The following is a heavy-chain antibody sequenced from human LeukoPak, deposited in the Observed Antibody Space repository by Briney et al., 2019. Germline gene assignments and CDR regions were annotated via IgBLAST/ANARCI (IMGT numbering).Heavy chain of an antibody. V-gene: IGHV1-69*02. CDR2: IIPILGIA. J-gene: IGHJ6*04. D-gene: IGHD3-9*01. CDR3: ARVAYDILTGYYNYYYYGMDV. CDR1: GGTFSSYT. Sequence: SVKVFCKASGGTFSSYTISWVRQAPGQGLEWMGRIIPILGIANYAQKFQGRVTITADKSTSTAYMELSSLRSEDTAVYYCARVAYDILTGYYNYYYYGMDVWGKGTTVTVSS.